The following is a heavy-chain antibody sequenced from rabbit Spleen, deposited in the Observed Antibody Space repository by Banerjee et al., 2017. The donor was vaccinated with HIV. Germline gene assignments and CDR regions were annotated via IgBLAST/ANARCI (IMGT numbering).Heavy chain of an antibody. CDR3: ARILVFSGSSYPYNL. J-gene: IGHJ4*01. D-gene: IGHD8-1*01. Sequence: QSLEESGGDLVKPGASLTLTCTASGFSFSSSDWIYWVRQAPGKGLEWIGYIDPVVGSTYYAGGVKGRSPIPRHNAQNTLYLQLYSLTAADTATYFCARILVFSGSSYPYNLWGPGTLVTVS. V-gene: IGHV1S40*01. CDR2: IDPVVGST. CDR1: GFSFSSSDW.